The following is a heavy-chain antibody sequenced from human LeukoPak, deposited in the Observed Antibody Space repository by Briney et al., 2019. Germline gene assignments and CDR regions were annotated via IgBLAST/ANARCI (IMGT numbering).Heavy chain of an antibody. CDR3: AKDQERYFDPQGYFDY. J-gene: IGHJ4*02. CDR1: GFTFSDYA. CDR2: ISGSGGSK. V-gene: IGHV3-23*01. Sequence: PGGSLRLSCAASGFTFSDYAMSWVRQAPGKGLEWASAISGSGGSKYYADSVKGRFTISRDNSKNTLYLQMNSLRAEDTAVYYCAKDQERYFDPQGYFDYWGQGTLVTVSS. D-gene: IGHD3-9*01.